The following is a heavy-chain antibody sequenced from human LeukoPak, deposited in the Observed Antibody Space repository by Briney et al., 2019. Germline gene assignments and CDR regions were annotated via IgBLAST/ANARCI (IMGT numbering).Heavy chain of an antibody. V-gene: IGHV3-48*01. CDR3: ARRNRGEISSSSRIGY. CDR1: GFTFSSYW. J-gene: IGHJ4*02. D-gene: IGHD6-6*01. CDR2: ISSSSSTI. Sequence: GGSLRLSCAASGFTFSSYWMSWVRQAPGKGLEWVSYISSSSSTIYYADSVKGRFTISRDNAKNSLYLQMNSLRAEDTAVYYCARRNRGEISSSSRIGYWGQGTLVTVSS.